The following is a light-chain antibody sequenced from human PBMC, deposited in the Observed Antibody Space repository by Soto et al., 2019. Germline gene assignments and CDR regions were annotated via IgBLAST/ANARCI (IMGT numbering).Light chain of an antibody. CDR3: QQYGNSPPGT. CDR1: QSVGNSH. CDR2: GAS. V-gene: IGKV3-20*01. Sequence: PGERSTLSCRASQSVGNSHVAWYQQRRGLPPRLIIYGASNRATGIPDRFSGSGSGADFTPTISRLEPEDFAVYFCQQYGNSPPGTFGQGTRLEIK. J-gene: IGKJ5*01.